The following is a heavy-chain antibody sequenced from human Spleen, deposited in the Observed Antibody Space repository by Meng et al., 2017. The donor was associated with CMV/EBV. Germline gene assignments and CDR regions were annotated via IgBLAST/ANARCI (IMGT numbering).Heavy chain of an antibody. CDR1: GFTVSSSY. Sequence: EVQLVASGGXXXXXGXSLXLSCAASGFTVSSSYMSWVRQAPGKGLEWVSVIYSGGSTYYADSVKGRFTISRDNSKNTLYLQMNSLRAEDTAVYYCARDPWGIAVAGKNYWGQGTLVTVSS. D-gene: IGHD6-19*01. CDR2: IYSGGST. J-gene: IGHJ4*02. CDR3: ARDPWGIAVAGKNY. V-gene: IGHV3-66*01.